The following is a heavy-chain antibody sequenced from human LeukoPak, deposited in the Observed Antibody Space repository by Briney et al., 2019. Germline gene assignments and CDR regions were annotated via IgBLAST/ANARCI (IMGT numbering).Heavy chain of an antibody. D-gene: IGHD4-17*01. J-gene: IGHJ4*02. V-gene: IGHV3-48*02. CDR1: GFIFSVYS. CDR3: ARGHYGDYVGDY. Sequence: GGSLRLSCAASGFIFSVYSMNWVRQAPGKGLEWVSYISSSSGTIYYADSVKGRFTISRDNAKNSLYLQMNGLRDEDTAVYYCARGHYGDYVGDYWGQGTLVTVSS. CDR2: ISSSSGTI.